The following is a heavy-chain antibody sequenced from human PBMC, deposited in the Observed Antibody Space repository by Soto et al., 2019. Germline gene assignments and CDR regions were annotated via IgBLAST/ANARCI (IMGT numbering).Heavy chain of an antibody. D-gene: IGHD3-22*01. CDR2: IYYSGST. V-gene: IGHV4-31*03. CDR1: GGSISSGGYY. CDR3: AREGRAVTMRFDY. Sequence: QVQLQESGPGLVKPSQTLSLTCTVSGGSISSGGYYWSWIRQHPGTGLEWIGYIYYSGSTYYNPSLTSRVTISVDTSKNHVSLKLSSVTAADTDVYYCAREGRAVTMRFDYWGQGTLVTVSS. J-gene: IGHJ4*02.